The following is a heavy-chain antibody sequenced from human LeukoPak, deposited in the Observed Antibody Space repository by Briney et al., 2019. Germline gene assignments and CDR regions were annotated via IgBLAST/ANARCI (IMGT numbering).Heavy chain of an antibody. V-gene: IGHV1-69*04. CDR1: GGTFSSYA. Sequence: SVKVSCKASGGTFSSYAISWVRQAPGQGLEWMGRIIPILGIANYAQKFQGRVTITADKSTSTAYMELSSLRSEDTAVYYCARVLIDDRFGELPDSYGMDVWGQGTTVTVSS. CDR2: IIPILGIA. J-gene: IGHJ6*02. CDR3: ARVLIDDRFGELPDSYGMDV. D-gene: IGHD3-10*01.